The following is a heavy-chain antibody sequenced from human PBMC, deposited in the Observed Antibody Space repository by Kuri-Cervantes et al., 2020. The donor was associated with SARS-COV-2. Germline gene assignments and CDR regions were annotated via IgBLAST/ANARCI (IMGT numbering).Heavy chain of an antibody. V-gene: IGHV1-69*13. Sequence: SVKVSCKASGGTFSSYAISWVRQAPGQGREWMGRIIPIFGTANFAQKFQGRVTITADESTSTAYMELSSLRSEDTAVYYCAREAGYSTYFSQSYYFDYWGQGTLVTVSS. CDR1: GGTFSSYA. CDR2: IIPIFGTA. D-gene: IGHD5-18*01. CDR3: AREAGYSTYFSQSYYFDY. J-gene: IGHJ4*02.